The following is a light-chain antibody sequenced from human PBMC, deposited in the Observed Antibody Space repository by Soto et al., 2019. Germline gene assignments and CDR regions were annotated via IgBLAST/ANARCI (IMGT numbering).Light chain of an antibody. V-gene: IGLV2-23*03. J-gene: IGLJ1*01. CDR1: SSDVGSYNL. Sequence: QSALTQPASVSGSPGQLITISCTGTSSDVGSYNLVSWYQQHPGKAPKLMIYEGSKRPSGVSNRFSGSKSGNTASLTISGLQAEDEADYYCCSYAGSSTFAHVFGTGTKVTVL. CDR3: CSYAGSSTFAHV. CDR2: EGS.